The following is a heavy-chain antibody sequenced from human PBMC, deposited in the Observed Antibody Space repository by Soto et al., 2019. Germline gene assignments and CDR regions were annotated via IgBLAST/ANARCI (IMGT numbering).Heavy chain of an antibody. CDR2: IYYSGST. CDR1: GGSVSSGSYY. Sequence: QVQLQESGPGLVKPSETLSLTCTVSGGSVSSGSYYWSWIRQPPGKGLEWIGYIYYSGSTNYNPSLKRRVTISVDTSKNQFSLKLSSVTAADTAVYYCARATESFDYWGQGTLVTVSS. J-gene: IGHJ4*02. CDR3: ARATESFDY. D-gene: IGHD4-17*01. V-gene: IGHV4-61*01.